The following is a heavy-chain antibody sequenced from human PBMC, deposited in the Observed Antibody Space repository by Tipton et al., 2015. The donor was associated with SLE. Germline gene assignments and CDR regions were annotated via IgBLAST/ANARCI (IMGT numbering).Heavy chain of an antibody. CDR1: GFTFGDYA. D-gene: IGHD3-22*01. V-gene: IGHV3-49*03. CDR2: IRSKAYGGTT. Sequence: SLRLSCTASGFTFGDYAMSWFRQAPGKGLEWVGFIRSKAYGGTTEYAASVKGRFTISRDDSKSIAYLQMNGLKTEDTAVYYCTRDLDYYDSSGYDYYYGMDVWGQGTTVTVSS. J-gene: IGHJ6*02. CDR3: TRDLDYYDSSGYDYYYGMDV.